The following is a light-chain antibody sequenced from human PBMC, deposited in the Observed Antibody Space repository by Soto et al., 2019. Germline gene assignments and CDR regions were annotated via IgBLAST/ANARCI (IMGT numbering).Light chain of an antibody. CDR1: QSISWW. Sequence: DIQMTQSPSTLSASVGDRVTITCRASQSISWWLAWYQQKPGEVPKLLIYKASNLESGVPSRFSGSVFETEFTLTISSLQPEDFATYYCQEFETWTFGQGTKVEVK. CDR2: KAS. CDR3: QEFETWT. J-gene: IGKJ1*01. V-gene: IGKV1-5*03.